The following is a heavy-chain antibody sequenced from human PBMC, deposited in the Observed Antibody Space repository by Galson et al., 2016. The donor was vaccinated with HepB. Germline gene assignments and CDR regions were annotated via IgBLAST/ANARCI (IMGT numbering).Heavy chain of an antibody. V-gene: IGHV4-4*02. J-gene: IGHJ4*02. CDR3: APLGYCTGGVSHSVI. D-gene: IGHD2-8*02. Sequence: SETLSLTCAVSGGPISSYNWWSWVRQPPGKGLEWIGEIFHTGRTNYNPSLKGRVTISLDKSKNQFSLNLRFVTAADTAIYYCAPLGYCTGGVSHSVIWSQGTLVTVSS. CDR1: GGPISSYNW. CDR2: IFHTGRT.